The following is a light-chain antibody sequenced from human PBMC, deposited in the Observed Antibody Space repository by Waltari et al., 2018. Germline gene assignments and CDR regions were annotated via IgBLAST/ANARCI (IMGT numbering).Light chain of an antibody. CDR2: EAT. Sequence: NFMLTQPRSVSESPGKTVTISCSRSSGSIANHYVQWYQQRPGSAPTTVIYEATQRPPRVPYRFSGSIDSSSKSTSLSISGLKTEDEADYYCQSYNTSNVLFGGGTKLTVL. CDR3: QSYNTSNVL. CDR1: SGSIANHY. J-gene: IGLJ3*02. V-gene: IGLV6-57*03.